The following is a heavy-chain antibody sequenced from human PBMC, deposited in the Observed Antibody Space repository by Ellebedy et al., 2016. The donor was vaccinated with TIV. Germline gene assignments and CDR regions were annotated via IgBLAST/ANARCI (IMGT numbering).Heavy chain of an antibody. V-gene: IGHV3-23*01. D-gene: IGHD3-16*01. CDR3: ARVWGADEGLDI. J-gene: IGHJ3*02. Sequence: GGSLRLXXAASGFTFSSHAMNWVRQAPGKGLEWVSGISGSGGSTYYADSVKGRFTISRDNPKNSLYLQMNSLRAEDTAVYYCARVWGADEGLDIWGQGTMVTVSS. CDR2: ISGSGGST. CDR1: GFTFSSHA.